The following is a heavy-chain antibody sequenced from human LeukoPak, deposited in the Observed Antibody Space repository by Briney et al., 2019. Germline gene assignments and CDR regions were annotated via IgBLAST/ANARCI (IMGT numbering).Heavy chain of an antibody. D-gene: IGHD3-10*01. J-gene: IGHJ4*02. V-gene: IGHV4-4*07. CDR1: GGSISSYY. Sequence: SETLSLTCPVSGGSISSYYWSCIRQPAGKGVEWIGRIYTSGSTNYNPSLKSRVTMSVDTSKNQFPLKLSSVTAADTAVYYCAREELYYFDYWGQGTLVTVSS. CDR3: AREELYYFDY. CDR2: IYTSGST.